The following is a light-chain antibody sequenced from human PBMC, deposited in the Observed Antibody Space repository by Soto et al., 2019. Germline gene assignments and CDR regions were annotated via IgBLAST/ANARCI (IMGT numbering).Light chain of an antibody. CDR2: TAS. V-gene: IGKV3-15*01. Sequence: EIVMTQSPATLSVSPGESATLSCTASQSVSSNLAWYQHKPGQAPRLLLYTASTRATGIPARFSGSGSETEFTLTISGRQSEDVAVYYCQQYHNWPPVTFGQGTKLEIK. CDR1: QSVSSN. CDR3: QQYHNWPPVT. J-gene: IGKJ2*01.